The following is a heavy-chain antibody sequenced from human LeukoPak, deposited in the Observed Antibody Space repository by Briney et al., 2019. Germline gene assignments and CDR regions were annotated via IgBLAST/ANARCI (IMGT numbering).Heavy chain of an antibody. CDR1: GGSISSYY. Sequence: SETLSLTCTVSGGSISSYYWSWIRQPPGKGLEWIGYIYYSGSTNYNPSLKSRVTISVDTSKNQFSLKLSSVTAADTAVYYCARRISYGSGRLYYYYMDVWGKGTTVTISS. J-gene: IGHJ6*03. V-gene: IGHV4-59*01. D-gene: IGHD3-10*01. CDR3: ARRISYGSGRLYYYYMDV. CDR2: IYYSGST.